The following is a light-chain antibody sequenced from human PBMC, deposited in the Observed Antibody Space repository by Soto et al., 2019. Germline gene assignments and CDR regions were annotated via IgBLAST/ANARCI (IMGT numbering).Light chain of an antibody. V-gene: IGLV2-23*02. J-gene: IGLJ1*01. CDR1: SSEVGSYNL. CDR2: EVS. Sequence: QSALTQPASVSWSPGQSITISCTGTSSEVGSYNLVSWYQQHPGKAPKLMIYEVSKRPSGVSNRFSGSKSGNTASLTISGLQAEDEADYYCCSYAGSSTSVFGTGTKVTVL. CDR3: CSYAGSSTSV.